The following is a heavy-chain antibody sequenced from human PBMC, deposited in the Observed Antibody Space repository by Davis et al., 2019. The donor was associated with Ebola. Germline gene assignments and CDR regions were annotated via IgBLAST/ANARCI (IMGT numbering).Heavy chain of an antibody. Sequence: PGGSLRLSCAASGFTVSSNYMSWVRQAPGKGLEWVSVIYSGGSTYYADSVKGRFTISRDNSKNTLYLQMNSLRAEDTAVYYCAREGYCSRTSCYSGSLYYYYGLDVWGQGTTVTVSS. V-gene: IGHV3-66*01. CDR2: IYSGGST. CDR1: GFTVSSNY. D-gene: IGHD2-2*01. CDR3: AREGYCSRTSCYSGSLYYYYGLDV. J-gene: IGHJ6*02.